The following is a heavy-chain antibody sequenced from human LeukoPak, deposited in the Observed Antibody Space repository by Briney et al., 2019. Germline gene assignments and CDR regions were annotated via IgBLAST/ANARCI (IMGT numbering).Heavy chain of an antibody. D-gene: IGHD3-10*01. J-gene: IGHJ6*03. V-gene: IGHV3-30*02. Sequence: GSLRLSCAASGFTFSSYAMHWVRQAPGKGLEWVAFIRYDGSNKYYADSVKGRFTISRDNSKNTLYLQMNSLRVEDTAVYYCAKSPKSPAISMVRGVSSYNYYMDVWGTGTTVTISS. CDR3: AKSPKSPAISMVRGVSSYNYYMDV. CDR2: IRYDGSNK. CDR1: GFTFSSYA.